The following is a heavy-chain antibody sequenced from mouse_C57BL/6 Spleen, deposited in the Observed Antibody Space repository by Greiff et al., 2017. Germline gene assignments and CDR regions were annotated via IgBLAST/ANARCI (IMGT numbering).Heavy chain of an antibody. D-gene: IGHD2-4*01. Sequence: VQLQESGAELVRPGTSVKVSCKASGYAFTNYLIEWVKQRPGQGLEWIGVINPGSGGTNYNEKFKGKATLTADKSSSTAYMQLSSLTSEDSAVYFCARRGLGCAMDYRGERNSDTVSS. J-gene: IGHJ4*01. CDR1: GYAFTNYL. CDR2: INPGSGGT. V-gene: IGHV1-54*01. CDR3: ARRGLGCAMDY.